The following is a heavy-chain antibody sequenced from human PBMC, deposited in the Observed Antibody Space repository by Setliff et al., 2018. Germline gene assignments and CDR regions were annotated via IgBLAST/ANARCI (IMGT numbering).Heavy chain of an antibody. V-gene: IGHV4-59*01. CDR3: ARALRSPLGGTAFVPIHFDP. D-gene: IGHD3-16*01. Sequence: SETLSLTCPVSGMSITSYYWSWIRQSPGRGLEWIGDIYYTGSTTYSPSLKSRVTISPDTSKNQFHLTVNSVTAADTAVYYCARALRSPLGGTAFVPIHFDPWGQGILVTVSS. J-gene: IGHJ5*02. CDR2: IYYTGST. CDR1: GMSITSYY.